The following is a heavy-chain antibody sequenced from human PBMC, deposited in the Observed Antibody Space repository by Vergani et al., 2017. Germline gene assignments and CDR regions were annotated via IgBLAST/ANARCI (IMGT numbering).Heavy chain of an antibody. CDR2: IKQDGSEK. D-gene: IGHD6-19*01. Sequence: EVHLVESGGGLVQPGRSLRLSCTGSEFILGTYWMTWVRQAPRKGLEWVASIKQDGSEKQYVDSVKGRFTISRDNVRNLVFLEMHDLRVADTAVYYCARELVAGTKEIDYWGQGTLVTVSS. J-gene: IGHJ4*02. CDR3: ARELVAGTKEIDY. V-gene: IGHV3-7*01. CDR1: EFILGTYW.